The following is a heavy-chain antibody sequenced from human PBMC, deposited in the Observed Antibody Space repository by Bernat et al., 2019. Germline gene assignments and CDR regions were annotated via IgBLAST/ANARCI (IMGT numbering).Heavy chain of an antibody. J-gene: IGHJ4*02. D-gene: IGHD6-13*01. V-gene: IGHV3-23*01. Sequence: EVQLLESGGGLVQPGGSLRLSCAASGFTFNSYAMSWVRQAPGKGLEWVSAISGSGGSTYYADSVKGRFTISRDNSKNTLYLQMNSLRAEDTAVYYCAKAGQLVLRVFDYWGQGTLVTVSS. CDR2: ISGSGGST. CDR3: AKAGQLVLRVFDY. CDR1: GFTFNSYA.